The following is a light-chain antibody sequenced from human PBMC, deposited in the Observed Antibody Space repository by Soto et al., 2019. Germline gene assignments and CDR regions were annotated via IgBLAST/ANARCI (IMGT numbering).Light chain of an antibody. CDR1: QSVSSSRY. CDR2: DSS. Sequence: EIVLTQSPGTLSLSPGERATLSCRASQSVSSSRYVAWYQQKAVQAPRPLNYDSSITATGIPDRCSGGGSGTDLTLTISSLEPDDFGVYFCEQYGRPSNKFGLGTMVDIK. J-gene: IGKJ1*01. V-gene: IGKV3-20*01. CDR3: EQYGRPSNK.